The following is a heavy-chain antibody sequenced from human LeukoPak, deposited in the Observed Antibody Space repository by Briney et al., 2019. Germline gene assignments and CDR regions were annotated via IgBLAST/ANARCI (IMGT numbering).Heavy chain of an antibody. CDR3: TRDGGVAVTPLDFDF. D-gene: IGHD6-19*01. V-gene: IGHV4-59*11. CDR2: VSYSGST. J-gene: IGHJ4*02. Sequence: AETLSSTRPVSGASISSHYWSWIRQSPGKGLEWIGYVSYSGSTDYNPSLKSRVTLSVDTSKNQISLRMSSVTAADTAVYYCTRDGGVAVTPLDFDFWGQGLLVTVTS. CDR1: GASISSHY.